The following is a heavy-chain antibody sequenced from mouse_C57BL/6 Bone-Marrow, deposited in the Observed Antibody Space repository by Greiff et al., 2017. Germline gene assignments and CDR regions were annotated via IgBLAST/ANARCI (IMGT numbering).Heavy chain of an antibody. CDR1: GYTFPSYG. CDR2: IYHRSGNT. Sequence: QVQLQQSGAELASPGASVKLSCKASGYTFPSYGISWVKQRTGQGLEWIGEIYHRSGNTYYNEKFKGKATLTADTSSSTAYMELRSLTSEDSAGYFCARDGHYLFDYWDRGNTLTVSS. J-gene: IGHJ2*01. V-gene: IGHV1-81*01. CDR3: ARDGHYLFDY. D-gene: IGHD5-5*01.